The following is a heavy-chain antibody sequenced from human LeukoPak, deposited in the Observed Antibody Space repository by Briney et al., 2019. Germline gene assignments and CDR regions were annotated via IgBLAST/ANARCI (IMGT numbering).Heavy chain of an antibody. CDR3: TTADSVLWFGDPPYYFDY. D-gene: IGHD3-10*01. CDR2: IKSKTDGGTT. V-gene: IGHV3-15*01. CDR1: GFTFSNAW. J-gene: IGHJ4*02. Sequence: GGSLRLSCAASGFTFSNAWMSWVRQAPGKGLEWVGRIKSKTDGGTTDYAAPVKGRFTISRDDSKNTLYLQMNSLKTEDTAVYYCTTADSVLWFGDPPYYFDYWGQGTLVTVSS.